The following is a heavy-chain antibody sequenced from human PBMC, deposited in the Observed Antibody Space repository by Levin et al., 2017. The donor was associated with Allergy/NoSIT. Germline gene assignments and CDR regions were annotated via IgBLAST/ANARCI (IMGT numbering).Heavy chain of an antibody. D-gene: IGHD3-10*01. Sequence: LSLTCAASGFTFRSSGMHWVRQAPGKGLEWVAVIWNDGSNKNYADSVKGRFTISRDNSKNTLYVQMNSLRAEDTAVYYCARLPYYGSGSFHPTDYWGQGTLVTVSS. J-gene: IGHJ4*02. CDR1: GFTFRSSG. CDR2: IWNDGSNK. CDR3: ARLPYYGSGSFHPTDY. V-gene: IGHV3-33*01.